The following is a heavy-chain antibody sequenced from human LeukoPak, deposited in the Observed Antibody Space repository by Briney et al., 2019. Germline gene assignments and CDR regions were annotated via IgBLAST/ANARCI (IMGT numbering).Heavy chain of an antibody. D-gene: IGHD3-22*01. CDR1: GGSISSGGYS. CDR3: ARDRSYYYGSSLEASWYFDL. Sequence: PSQTLSPTCAVSGGSISSGGYSWSWIRQPPGKGLEWIGYIYHSGSTYYNPSLKSRVTISVDRSKNQFSLKLSSVTAADTAVYYCARDRSYYYGSSLEASWYFDLWGRGTLVTVSS. J-gene: IGHJ2*01. V-gene: IGHV4-30-2*01. CDR2: IYHSGST.